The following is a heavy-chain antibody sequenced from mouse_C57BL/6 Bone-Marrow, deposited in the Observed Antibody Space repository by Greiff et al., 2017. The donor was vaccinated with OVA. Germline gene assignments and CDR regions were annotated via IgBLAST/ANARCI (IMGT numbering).Heavy chain of an antibody. CDR3: ALITTVVPFDY. CDR2: INPNNGGT. CDR1: GYTFTDYN. D-gene: IGHD1-1*01. V-gene: IGHV1-18*01. J-gene: IGHJ2*01. Sequence: DVKLQESGPELVKPGASVKIPCKASGYTFTDYNMDWVKQSHGKSLEWIGDINPNNGGTIYNQKFKGKATLTVDKSSSTAYMELRSLTSEDTAVYYCALITTVVPFDYWGQGTTLTVSS.